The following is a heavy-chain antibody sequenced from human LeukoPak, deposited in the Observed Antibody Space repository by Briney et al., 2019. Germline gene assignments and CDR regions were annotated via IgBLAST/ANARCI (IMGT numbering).Heavy chain of an antibody. J-gene: IGHJ4*02. V-gene: IGHV1-69*05. CDR2: IIPIFGTA. Sequence: SVKVSCKASGGTFSTYAISWVRQAPGQGLEWRGGIIPIFGTANYAQKFQGRVTITTDESTSTDYMELSSLRSEHTAVYYCALSSRNTEWLVYYFDYWGQGTLVTVSS. CDR3: ALSSRNTEWLVYYFDY. D-gene: IGHD3-3*01. CDR1: GGTFSTYA.